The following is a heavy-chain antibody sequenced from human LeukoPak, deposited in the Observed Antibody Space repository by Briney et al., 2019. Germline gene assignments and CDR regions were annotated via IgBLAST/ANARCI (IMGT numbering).Heavy chain of an antibody. D-gene: IGHD3-22*01. CDR2: ISGSGGST. V-gene: IGHV3-23*01. CDR3: AKRAPDSSGYYRSYYFDY. CDR1: GFTFSSYA. J-gene: IGHJ4*02. Sequence: GGFLRLSCAASGFTFSSYAMSWVRLAPGKGLEWVSAISGSGGSTYYADSVKGRFTISRDNSKNTLYLQMNSLRAEDTAVYYCAKRAPDSSGYYRSYYFDYWGQGTLVTVSS.